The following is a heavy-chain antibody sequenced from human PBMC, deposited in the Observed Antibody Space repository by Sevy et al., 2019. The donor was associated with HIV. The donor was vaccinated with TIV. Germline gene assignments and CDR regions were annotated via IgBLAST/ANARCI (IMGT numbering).Heavy chain of an antibody. Sequence: GGSLRLSCAASGFIFSSYSMNWVSQAPGKGLEWVSSISSSSNYIYYADSVKGRFTISRDNAKNSLYLQMNSLRAEDTAVYYCARDRGLSMNNWFDPWGQGTLVTVSS. CDR2: ISSSSNYI. J-gene: IGHJ5*02. D-gene: IGHD6-6*01. CDR3: ARDRGLSMNNWFDP. V-gene: IGHV3-21*01. CDR1: GFIFSSYS.